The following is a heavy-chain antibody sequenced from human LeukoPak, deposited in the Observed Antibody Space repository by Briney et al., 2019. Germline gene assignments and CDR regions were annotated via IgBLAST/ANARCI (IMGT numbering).Heavy chain of an antibody. D-gene: IGHD3-22*01. CDR2: INPNSGGT. CDR3: ARGPSSGYYSSFDY. CDR1: GYTFTGYY. Sequence: ASVKVSCKASGYTFTGYYMHWVRQAPGQGLEWMGWINPNSGGTNYAQKFQGRVTMTRDTSISTAYMELSRLRSDDTAVYYCARGPSSGYYSSFDYWGQGTLVTDSS. J-gene: IGHJ4*02. V-gene: IGHV1-2*02.